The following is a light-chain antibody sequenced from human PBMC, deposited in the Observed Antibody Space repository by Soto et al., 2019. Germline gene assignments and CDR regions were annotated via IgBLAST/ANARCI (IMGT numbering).Light chain of an antibody. Sequence: DIQLTQSPSSLSASVGDRVTFTCQASQGVRNYLNWYQQKSGQAPKLLIHDASNLQTGVPSRFSGSGSGTDFSFTISSLQPEDIATYYCQQYDNLPITFGQGTRLEIK. CDR3: QQYDNLPIT. CDR1: QGVRNY. J-gene: IGKJ5*01. V-gene: IGKV1-33*01. CDR2: DAS.